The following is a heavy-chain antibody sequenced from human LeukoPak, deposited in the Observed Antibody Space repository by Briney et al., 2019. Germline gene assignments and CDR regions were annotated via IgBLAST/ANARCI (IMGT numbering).Heavy chain of an antibody. J-gene: IGHJ3*02. CDR2: ISYDGSNK. CDR1: GFTFRSYG. Sequence: GRSLRLSCAASGFTFRSYGMHWVRQAPGKGLEWVAVISYDGSNKYYADSVKGRFTISRDNSKNTLYLQMNSLRAEDTAVYYCARTRVFRDAFDIWGQGTMVTVSS. V-gene: IGHV3-30*03. CDR3: ARTRVFRDAFDI. D-gene: IGHD3-3*01.